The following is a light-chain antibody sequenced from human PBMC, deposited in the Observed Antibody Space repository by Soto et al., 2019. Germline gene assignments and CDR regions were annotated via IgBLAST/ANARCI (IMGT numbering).Light chain of an antibody. CDR1: SSNIGTGYD. V-gene: IGLV1-40*01. CDR2: GNN. Sequence: QSVLTQPPSVSGAPVQRVTISCTGSSSNIGTGYDVHWYQQLPGTAPKLLIYGNNNRPSGVPDRFSGSQSGTSASLAITGLQAEDEADYYCQSYDSSLSGYVVFGGGTKVTVL. J-gene: IGLJ2*01. CDR3: QSYDSSLSGYVV.